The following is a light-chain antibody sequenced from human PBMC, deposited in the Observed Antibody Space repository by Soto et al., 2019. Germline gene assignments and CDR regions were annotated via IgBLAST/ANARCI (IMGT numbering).Light chain of an antibody. J-gene: IGLJ3*02. CDR1: SGRIASNY. CDR2: EDN. CDR3: QSYDSINLWV. V-gene: IGLV6-57*04. Sequence: NFMLTQPHSMSESPGKTITISCTRSSGRIASNYVQWYQQRPGSAPTTVIYEDNQRPSGVPDRFSGSIDSSSNSASLTISGLKTEDEADYYCQSYDSINLWVFGGGTKLTVL.